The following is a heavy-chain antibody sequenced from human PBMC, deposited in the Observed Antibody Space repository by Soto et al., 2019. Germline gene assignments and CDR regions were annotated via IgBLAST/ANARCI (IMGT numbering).Heavy chain of an antibody. D-gene: IGHD3-3*01. CDR1: GGTFSSYA. Sequence: QVQLVQSGAEVKKPGSSVKVSCKASGGTFSSYAISWVRQAPGQGLEWMGGIIPIFGTANYAQKFQGGVTITADESTSTAYMARSRLRSADTAVYYCARDREAWLLWGHHSLYYWFDPWGHGSLVTVSS. CDR2: IIPIFGTA. CDR3: ARDREAWLLWGHHSLYYWFDP. V-gene: IGHV1-69*12. J-gene: IGHJ5*02.